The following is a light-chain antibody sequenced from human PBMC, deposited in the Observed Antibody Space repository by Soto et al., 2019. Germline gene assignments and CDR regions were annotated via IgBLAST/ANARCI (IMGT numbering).Light chain of an antibody. CDR2: DVS. CDR1: SSDVGGYNY. Sequence: QSVLTQPASVSGSPGQSITISCSGTSSDVGGYNYVSWYQQHPGKAPKLMIYDVSNRPSGVSNRFSASKSGNTASLTIYGLQAEDEADYYCSSYTSSSTLVVGTGTKVTVL. J-gene: IGLJ1*01. CDR3: SSYTSSSTLV. V-gene: IGLV2-14*01.